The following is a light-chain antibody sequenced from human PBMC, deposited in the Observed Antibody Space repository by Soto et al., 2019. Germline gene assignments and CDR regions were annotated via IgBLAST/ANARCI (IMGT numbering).Light chain of an antibody. J-gene: IGKJ3*01. CDR3: QQRSHWPPT. CDR1: QSVSSY. V-gene: IGKV3-11*01. CDR2: DAS. Sequence: EIVLTQSPATLSLSPGERASLSCRASQSVSSYLAWYQQKPGQAPRLLIYDASNRATGIPARFSGSGSGTDFTLTSSSLEPEDFAVYYWQQRSHWPPTFGPGTKVDIK.